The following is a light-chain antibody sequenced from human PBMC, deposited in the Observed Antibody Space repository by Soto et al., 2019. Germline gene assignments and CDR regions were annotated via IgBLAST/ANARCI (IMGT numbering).Light chain of an antibody. Sequence: EIVLTQSPGTLSLSPGERATLSCRASQSIRNFLAWYQQKPGQAPRLLIYGASSRATGIPDRVSGSGSGTDCTLTISRLEPEDFAVYDCQQYGSSPITFGQGTRLEIK. J-gene: IGKJ5*01. CDR3: QQYGSSPIT. CDR2: GAS. V-gene: IGKV3-20*01. CDR1: QSIRNF.